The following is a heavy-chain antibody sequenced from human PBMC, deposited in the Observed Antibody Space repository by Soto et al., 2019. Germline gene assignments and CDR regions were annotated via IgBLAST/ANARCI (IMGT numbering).Heavy chain of an antibody. D-gene: IGHD6-13*01. CDR3: AKGDSSSWYVGGNYFDY. V-gene: IGHV3-9*01. J-gene: IGHJ4*02. CDR1: GFTFDDYA. Sequence: EVQLVESGGGLVQPGRSLRLSCAASGFTFDDYAMHWVRQAPGKGLEWVSGISWNSGSIGYADSVKGRFTISRDNAKNSLYLQMNSLRAEDTALYYCAKGDSSSWYVGGNYFDYWGQGTLVTVSS. CDR2: ISWNSGSI.